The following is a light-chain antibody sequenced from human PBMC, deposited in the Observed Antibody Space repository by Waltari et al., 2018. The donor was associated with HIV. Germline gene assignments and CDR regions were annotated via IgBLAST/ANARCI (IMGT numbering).Light chain of an antibody. J-gene: IGLJ3*02. CDR3: QSYDASNQWV. V-gene: IGLV6-57*03. Sequence: NFMLTQPHSVSASPGKTVTISCPRSSGRIATNYVQWYQQRPGSAPTLVIYDDNQRPSGVPNRFSGSIDSSSNSASLTISGLKTEDEADYYCQSYDASNQWVFGGGTKLTVL. CDR2: DDN. CDR1: SGRIATNY.